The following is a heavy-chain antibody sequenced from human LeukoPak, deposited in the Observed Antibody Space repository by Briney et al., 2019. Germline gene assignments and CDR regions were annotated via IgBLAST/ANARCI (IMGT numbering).Heavy chain of an antibody. CDR2: ISGSGGST. V-gene: IGHV3-23*01. CDR1: GFTFSSYA. J-gene: IGHJ4*02. CDR3: AKDYLAYMGSGSYYNLYFGY. Sequence: GGSLRLSCAASGFTFSSYAMSWVRQAPGKGLEWVSAISGSGGSTYYADSAKGRFTISRDNSKNTLYLQMNSLRAEDTAVYYCAKDYLAYMGSGSYYNLYFGYWGQGTLVTVSS. D-gene: IGHD3-10*01.